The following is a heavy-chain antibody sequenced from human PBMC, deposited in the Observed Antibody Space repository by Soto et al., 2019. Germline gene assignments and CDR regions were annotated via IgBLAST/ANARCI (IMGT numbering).Heavy chain of an antibody. CDR1: GGSFSGYY. CDR2: INHSGST. CDR3: ARARYGDYVRWFDP. V-gene: IGHV4-34*01. Sequence: QVQLQQWGAGLLKPSETLSLTCTVYGGSFSGYYWSWIRQPPGKGLEWIGEINHSGSTNYNPSLKSRVTISVDTSKNQFSLKLSSVTAADTAVYYCARARYGDYVRWFDPWGQGTLVTVSS. D-gene: IGHD4-17*01. J-gene: IGHJ5*02.